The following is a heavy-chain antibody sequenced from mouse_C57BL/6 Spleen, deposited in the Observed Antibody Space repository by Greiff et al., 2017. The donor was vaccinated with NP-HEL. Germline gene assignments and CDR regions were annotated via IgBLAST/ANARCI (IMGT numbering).Heavy chain of an antibody. J-gene: IGHJ4*01. Sequence: QVQLQQPGAELVRPGSSVKLSCKASGYTFTSYWMHWVKQRPIQGLEWIGNIDPSDSETHYNQKFKDKATLTVDKSSSTAYMQLSSLTSEDSAVYYCARWGTERAMDDWGQGTSVTVSS. CDR3: ARWGTERAMDD. CDR2: IDPSDSET. D-gene: IGHD3-3*01. V-gene: IGHV1-52*01. CDR1: GYTFTSYW.